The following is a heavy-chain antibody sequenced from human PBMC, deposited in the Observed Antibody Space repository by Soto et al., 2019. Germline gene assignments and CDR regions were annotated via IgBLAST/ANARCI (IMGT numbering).Heavy chain of an antibody. J-gene: IGHJ6*02. CDR3: ARAHAPYYYYGTDV. D-gene: IGHD2-8*01. V-gene: IGHV3-48*01. Sequence: GGSLRLSCAASGFTFSGYSMNWVRQAPGKGLEWLSYISGPRTTIYYADSVKGRFTISRDNAENSLYLQMNSLRAEDTALYYCARAHAPYYYYGTDVWGQGTTVTVSS. CDR2: ISGPRTTI. CDR1: GFTFSGYS.